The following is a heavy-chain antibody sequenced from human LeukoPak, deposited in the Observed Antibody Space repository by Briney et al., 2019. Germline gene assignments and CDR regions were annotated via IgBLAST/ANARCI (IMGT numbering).Heavy chain of an antibody. V-gene: IGHV4-4*07. CDR1: GGSISSYY. Sequence: PSETLSLTCTVSGGSISSYYWSWIRQPAGKGLEWIGRIYTSGSTNYNPSLKSRVTMSVDTSENQFSLKLISVTAADTAVYYCVRSYSWSFDSWGQGTLLTVSS. D-gene: IGHD1-26*01. J-gene: IGHJ4*02. CDR2: IYTSGST. CDR3: VRSYSWSFDS.